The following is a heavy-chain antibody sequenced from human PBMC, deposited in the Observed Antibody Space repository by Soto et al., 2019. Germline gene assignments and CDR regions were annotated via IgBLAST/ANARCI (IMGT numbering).Heavy chain of an antibody. V-gene: IGHV3-23*01. J-gene: IGHJ6*02. Sequence: GGSLRLSCAASGFAFSSYAMNWVRQAPGKGLEWVSIIGGSGGSTYYADSVKGRFTISRDNSKNTVHLQMNSLRAEDTAVYYCAKDRTYGLGEYYYYYGMDVWGQGTTVTVSS. D-gene: IGHD3-16*01. CDR1: GFAFSSYA. CDR3: AKDRTYGLGEYYYYYGMDV. CDR2: IGGSGGST.